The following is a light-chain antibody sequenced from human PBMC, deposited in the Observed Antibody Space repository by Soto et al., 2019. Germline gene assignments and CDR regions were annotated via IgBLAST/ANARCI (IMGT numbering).Light chain of an antibody. CDR3: QQSYNAPIT. J-gene: IGKJ5*01. Sequence: DIQMTQSPSSLSASVGDRVTITCRASQNIINYLNWYQQKPGKAPQLLIYVASRLESGVPSRFSGSGSGTDFTLTISSXQPEDFATYHCQQSYNAPITFGQGTRLEIK. CDR1: QNIINY. CDR2: VAS. V-gene: IGKV1-39*01.